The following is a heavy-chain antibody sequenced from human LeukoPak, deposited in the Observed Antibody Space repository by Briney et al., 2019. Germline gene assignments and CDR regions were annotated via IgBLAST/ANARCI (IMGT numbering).Heavy chain of an antibody. D-gene: IGHD3-16*01. J-gene: IGHJ4*02. CDR2: MNPNSGGT. V-gene: IGHV1-2*02. Sequence: GASVKVSCKASTYTFTDYYMHWVRQPPGQGLEWMGWMNPNSGGTYYAQKFQGRVTMTRDTSISTAYMELSRLTSDDTAVYYCARDNYNWGIDYWGQGTLVTVSS. CDR3: ARDNYNWGIDY. CDR1: TYTFTDYY.